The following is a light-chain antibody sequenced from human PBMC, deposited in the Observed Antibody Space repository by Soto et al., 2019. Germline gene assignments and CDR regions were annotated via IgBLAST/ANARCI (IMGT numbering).Light chain of an antibody. CDR2: WAS. J-gene: IGKJ1*01. Sequence: DIVMTQSPDFLAVSLGERATFNCKSSQSILDRSKNKYYLAWYQQKSGQPPKLLIYWASLREPGVPDRFTGSGSGTDFTLTISSLQAEDVAVYYCQQYFTSPWTFGQGTKVEI. CDR3: QQYFTSPWT. V-gene: IGKV4-1*01. CDR1: QSILDRSKNKYY.